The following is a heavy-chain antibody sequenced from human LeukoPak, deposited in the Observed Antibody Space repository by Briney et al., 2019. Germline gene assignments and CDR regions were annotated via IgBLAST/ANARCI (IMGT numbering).Heavy chain of an antibody. CDR2: IYYSGST. CDR1: GRSISSYY. V-gene: IGHV4-59*01. CDR3: ARGKVGVNPGIFDY. J-gene: IGHJ4*02. D-gene: IGHD3-10*01. Sequence: PSETLSLTCTVSGRSISSYYWSWIRQPPGKGLEWIGYIYYSGSTNYNPSLKSRVTISVDTSKNQFSLKLTSVTAADTAVYYCARGKVGVNPGIFDYGGQGILVTVSP.